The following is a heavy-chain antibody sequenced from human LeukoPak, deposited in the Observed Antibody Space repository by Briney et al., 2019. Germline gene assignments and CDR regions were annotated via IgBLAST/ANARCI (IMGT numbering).Heavy chain of an antibody. D-gene: IGHD1-26*01. CDR1: GFTFSSYS. V-gene: IGHV3-21*01. CDR3: ARRKATDAFDY. CDR2: ICSSSSYI. J-gene: IGHJ4*02. Sequence: GGSLRLSCAASGFTFSSYSMNWVRQAPGEGLEWVSSICSSSSYIYYADSVKGRFTISRDNAKNSLYLQMNSLRAEDTAVYYCARRKATDAFDYWGQGTLVTVSS.